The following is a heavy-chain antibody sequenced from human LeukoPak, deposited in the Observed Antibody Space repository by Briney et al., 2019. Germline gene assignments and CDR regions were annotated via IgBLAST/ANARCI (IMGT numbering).Heavy chain of an antibody. CDR1: GFTFSTFP. CDR2: ISRNGDTT. CDR3: VKALTDDAFDI. V-gene: IGHV3-64D*06. J-gene: IGHJ3*02. Sequence: GGSLRLSCSASGFTFSTFPMHWVRQAPGKGLEYFSAISRNGDTTYYADSVKGRFTISRDNSKNTLYLQVSSLRPEDTAAYYCVKALTDDAFDIWGQGTMVTVSS.